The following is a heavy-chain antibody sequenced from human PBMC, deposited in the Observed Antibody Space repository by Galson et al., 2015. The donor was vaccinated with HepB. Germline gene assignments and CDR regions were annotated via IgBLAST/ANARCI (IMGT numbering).Heavy chain of an antibody. CDR2: ISAYNGNT. CDR3: ARYYSGGWYSNYYYDMDV. CDR1: GYTFTDYD. Sequence: SVKVSCKASGYTFTDYDISWVRQAPGQGLEWMGWISAYNGNTNSAQKLQGRVTMTTDTSTSTAYMELRSLRSDDTAVYYCARYYSGGWYSNYYYDMDVWGQGTTVTVSS. V-gene: IGHV1-18*04. J-gene: IGHJ6*02. D-gene: IGHD6-19*01.